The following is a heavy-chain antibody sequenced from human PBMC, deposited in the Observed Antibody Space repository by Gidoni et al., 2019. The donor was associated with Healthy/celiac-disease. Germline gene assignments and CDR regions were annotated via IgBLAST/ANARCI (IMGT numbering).Heavy chain of an antibody. Sequence: EVQLVESGGGLVKPGGSLRLSCAASGFTFSSYSMNWVRQAPGKGLEWVSSISSSSSYIYYADSVKGRFTISRDNAKNSLYLQMNSLRAEDTAVYYCARDMEATAMQPFDYWGQGTLVTVSS. CDR2: ISSSSSYI. V-gene: IGHV3-21*01. CDR3: ARDMEATAMQPFDY. CDR1: GFTFSSYS. D-gene: IGHD5-18*01. J-gene: IGHJ4*02.